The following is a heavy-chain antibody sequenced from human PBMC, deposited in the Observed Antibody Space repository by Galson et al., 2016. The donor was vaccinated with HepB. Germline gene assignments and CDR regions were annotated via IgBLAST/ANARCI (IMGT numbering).Heavy chain of an antibody. CDR3: ARDGESAGSSWDLPYHYYGLDV. J-gene: IGHJ6*02. V-gene: IGHV3-11*01. D-gene: IGHD6-6*01. Sequence: SLRLSCAASGFTFSDSNLHWVRQAPGKGLEWVSYISASGSLIYYGESVKGRFTISRDNGQSSLYLQMNSLRVDDTAVYYCARDGESAGSSWDLPYHYYGLDVWGQGTTVAVSS. CDR1: GFTFSDSN. CDR2: ISASGSLI.